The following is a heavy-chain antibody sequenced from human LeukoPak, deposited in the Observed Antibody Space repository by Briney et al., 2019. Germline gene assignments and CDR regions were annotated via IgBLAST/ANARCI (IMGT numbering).Heavy chain of an antibody. V-gene: IGHV4-34*01. CDR1: GGSFSGYY. CDR3: ARGPPTTYCSGGSCYSSIDY. Sequence: SETLSLTCAVYGGSFSGYYWSWIRQPPGKGLEWIGEINHSGSTNYNPSLKSRVTISVDTSKNQFSLKLSSVTAADTAVYYCARGPPTTYCSGGSCYSSIDYWGQGTLVTVSS. J-gene: IGHJ4*02. CDR2: INHSGST. D-gene: IGHD2-15*01.